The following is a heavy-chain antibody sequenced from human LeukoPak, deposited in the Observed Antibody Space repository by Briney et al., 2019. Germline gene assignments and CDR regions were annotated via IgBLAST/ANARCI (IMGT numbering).Heavy chain of an antibody. CDR1: GFTFSSYA. V-gene: IGHV3-30*09. Sequence: GGSLRLSCAASGFTFSSYAMHWVRQAPGKGLEWVAVISYDGSNKYYADSVKGRFAISRDNSKNTLYLQMNSLRAEDTAVYYCARETGSAVGSTDFDYWGQGTLVTVSS. D-gene: IGHD4-17*01. CDR3: ARETGSAVGSTDFDY. J-gene: IGHJ4*02. CDR2: ISYDGSNK.